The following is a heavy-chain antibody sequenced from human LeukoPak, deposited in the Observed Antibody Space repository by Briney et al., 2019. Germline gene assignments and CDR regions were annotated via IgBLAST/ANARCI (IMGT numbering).Heavy chain of an antibody. D-gene: IGHD3-10*01. J-gene: IGHJ5*02. CDR3: ARVVWFGEFGGNWFDP. Sequence: GGSLRLSCAASGFTVGTNYMSWVRQAPGKGLEWVSVIYSGGSTYYADSVKGRFTISRHNSKNTLYLQMNSLRAEDTAVYYCARVVWFGEFGGNWFDPWGQGSLVTVSS. CDR1: GFTVGTNY. CDR2: IYSGGST. V-gene: IGHV3-53*04.